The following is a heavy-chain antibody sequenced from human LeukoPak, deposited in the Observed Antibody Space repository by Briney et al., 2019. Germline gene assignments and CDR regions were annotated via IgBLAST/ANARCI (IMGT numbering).Heavy chain of an antibody. CDR2: TYYRSKWYN. Sequence: TSQTLSLTCAISGDSVSSNSAAWNWIRQSPSRGLEWLGRTYYRSKWYNDYAISVKSRITINPDTSKNQFSLQLNSVTPEDTAVYYCARDLYDYVWGSYRDWGQGTLVTVSS. V-gene: IGHV6-1*01. D-gene: IGHD3-16*02. CDR3: ARDLYDYVWGSYRD. CDR1: GDSVSSNSAA. J-gene: IGHJ4*02.